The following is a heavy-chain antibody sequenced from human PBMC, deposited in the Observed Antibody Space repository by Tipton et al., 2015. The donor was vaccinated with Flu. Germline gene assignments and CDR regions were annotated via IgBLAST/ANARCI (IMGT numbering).Heavy chain of an antibody. CDR1: GGTFNKYA. D-gene: IGHD3-3*01. CDR2: IIPIFGTA. CDR3: ATFWSAYYNPGTYIDS. J-gene: IGHJ4*02. V-gene: IGHV1-69*01. Sequence: QSGPEVKKPGSSVKVSCKASGGTFNKYAISWVRQAPGQGLDWMGGIIPIFGTAKYAQSFQGRVTITADESTSTAYMELSSLRSGDTAVYYCATFWSAYYNPGTYIDSWGQGTLVTVSS.